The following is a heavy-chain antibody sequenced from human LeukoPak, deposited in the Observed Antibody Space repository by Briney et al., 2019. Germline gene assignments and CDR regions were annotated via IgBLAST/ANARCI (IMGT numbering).Heavy chain of an antibody. J-gene: IGHJ4*02. CDR3: ASRYYYDSSGYV. CDR1: GGTFSRCA. D-gene: IGHD3-22*01. CDR2: IIPIFGTA. Sequence: GSSVTVSCTTSGGTFSRCALSWVRQAPGQGLEWMGGIIPIFGTADYAQKFQGRVTITADESTSTAYMELSSLRSEDTAVYYCASRYYYDSSGYVWGQGTLVTVSS. V-gene: IGHV1-69*01.